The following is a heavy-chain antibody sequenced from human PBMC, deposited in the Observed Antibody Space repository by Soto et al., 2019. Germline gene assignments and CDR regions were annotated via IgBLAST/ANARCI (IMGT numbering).Heavy chain of an antibody. CDR1: GYTFTSYA. CDR3: ARDSIENYGPNLGPYYYYGMDV. J-gene: IGHJ6*02. V-gene: IGHV1-3*01. D-gene: IGHD3-10*01. CDR2: INAGNGNT. Sequence: QVQLVQSGAEVKKPGASVKVSCKASGYTFTSYAMHWVRQAPGQRLEWMGWINAGNGNTKYSQKFQGRVTITRDTSASTAYMELSSLRSEDTAVYYCARDSIENYGPNLGPYYYYGMDVWGQGTTVTVSS.